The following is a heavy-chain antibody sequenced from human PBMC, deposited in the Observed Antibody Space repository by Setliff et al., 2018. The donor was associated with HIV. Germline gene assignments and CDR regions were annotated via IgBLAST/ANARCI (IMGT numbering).Heavy chain of an antibody. CDR1: GYTFTSYY. J-gene: IGHJ5*02. D-gene: IGHD3-22*01. Sequence: ASVKVSCKASGYTFTSYYMHWVRQAPAQGLEWMGIINPSGGSTGYAQKFQGRVTMTRDASTSTVYMELSSLRSEDTAVYYCARDTGYYDSTVSPPYNWFDPWGQGTLVTVSS. V-gene: IGHV1-46*01. CDR3: ARDTGYYDSTVSPPYNWFDP. CDR2: INPSGGST.